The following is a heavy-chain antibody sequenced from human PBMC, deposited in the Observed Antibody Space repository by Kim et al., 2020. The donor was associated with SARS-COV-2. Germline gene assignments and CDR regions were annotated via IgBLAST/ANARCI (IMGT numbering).Heavy chain of an antibody. CDR3: ATSIKGYCSSTSCYDGNIRFDP. J-gene: IGHJ5*02. D-gene: IGHD2-2*01. V-gene: IGHV4-31*03. Sequence: SETLSLTCTVSGGSISSGGYYWSWIRQHPGKGLEWIGYIYYSGSTYYNPSLKSRVTISVDTSKNQFSLKLSSVTAADTAVYYCATSIKGYCSSTSCYDGNIRFDPWGQGTLVTVSS. CDR1: GGSISSGGYY. CDR2: IYYSGST.